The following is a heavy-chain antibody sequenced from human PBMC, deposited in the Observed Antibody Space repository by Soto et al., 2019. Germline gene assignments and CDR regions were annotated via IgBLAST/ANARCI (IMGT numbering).Heavy chain of an antibody. CDR2: ISAYNGNT. CDR1: GYTFTSYG. Sequence: QVQLVQSGAEVKKPGASVKVSCKASGYTFTSYGISWVRQAPGQGLEWMGWISAYNGNTNYAQKLQGRVTMTTDTSTSTAYMELRSLRSDDTAVYYCARTPQDDFWSGYRYYYMDFWGKGTTVTVSS. J-gene: IGHJ6*03. CDR3: ARTPQDDFWSGYRYYYMDF. D-gene: IGHD3-3*01. V-gene: IGHV1-18*01.